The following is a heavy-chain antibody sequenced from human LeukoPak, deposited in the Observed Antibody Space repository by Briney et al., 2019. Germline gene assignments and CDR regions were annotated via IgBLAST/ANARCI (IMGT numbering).Heavy chain of an antibody. CDR1: GGSISSYY. V-gene: IGHV4-59*01. Sequence: SETLSLTCAVSGGSISSYYWSWIRQPPGKGLGWIGYIYYSGSTNYNPSLKSRVTISVDTSKNQFSLKLSSVTAADTAVYYCASNTVTIRRNEQYYYYYMDVWGKGTTVTVSS. J-gene: IGHJ6*03. D-gene: IGHD4-11*01. CDR3: ASNTVTIRRNEQYYYYYMDV. CDR2: IYYSGST.